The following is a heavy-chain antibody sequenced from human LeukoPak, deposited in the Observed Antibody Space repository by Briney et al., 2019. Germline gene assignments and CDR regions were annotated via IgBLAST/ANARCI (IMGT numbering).Heavy chain of an antibody. CDR3: ARDASQGTVTRYYYYGMDV. J-gene: IGHJ6*02. D-gene: IGHD4-17*01. CDR2: ISSSSSYI. Sequence: PGGSLRLSCAASGFTFSSYSMNWVRQAPGKGLEWVSSISSSSSYIYYADSVKGRFTISRDNAKNSLYLQMNSLRAEDTAVYYCARDASQGTVTRYYYYGMDVWGQGTTVTVSS. V-gene: IGHV3-21*01. CDR1: GFTFSSYS.